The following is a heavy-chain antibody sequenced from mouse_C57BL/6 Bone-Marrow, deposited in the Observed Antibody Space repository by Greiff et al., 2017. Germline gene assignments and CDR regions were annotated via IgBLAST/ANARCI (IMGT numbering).Heavy chain of an antibody. V-gene: IGHV5-17*01. Sequence: EVMLVESGGGLVKPGGSLKLSCAASGFTFSDYGMHWVRQAPEKGLEWVAYISSGSSTIYYADTVKGRFTISRDNAKNTLFLQMTSLRSEDTAMYYCARDTITTVVANYYFDYWGQGTTLTVSS. D-gene: IGHD1-1*01. CDR2: ISSGSSTI. CDR3: ARDTITTVVANYYFDY. CDR1: GFTFSDYG. J-gene: IGHJ2*01.